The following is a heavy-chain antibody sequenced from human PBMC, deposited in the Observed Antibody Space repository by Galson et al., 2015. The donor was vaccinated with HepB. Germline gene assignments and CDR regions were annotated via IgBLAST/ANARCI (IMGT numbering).Heavy chain of an antibody. CDR2: IKQDGSEK. V-gene: IGHV3-7*03. J-gene: IGHJ6*02. CDR3: ARALVGLRRGAGGYYYYGMDV. Sequence: SLRLSCAASGFTFSSYWMSWVRQAPGKGLEWVANIKQDGSEKYYVDSVKGRFTISRDNAKNSLYLQMNSLRAEDTAVYYCARALVGLRRGAGGYYYYGMDVWGQGTTVTVSS. D-gene: IGHD2-15*01. CDR1: GFTFSSYW.